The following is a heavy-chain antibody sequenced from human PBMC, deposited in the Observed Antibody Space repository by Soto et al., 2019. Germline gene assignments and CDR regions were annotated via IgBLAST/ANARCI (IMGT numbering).Heavy chain of an antibody. Sequence: PSETLSLTCTVSGGSISSYYWSWIRQPPGKGLEWIGYIYYSGSTNYNPSLKSRVTISVDTSKNQFSLKLSSVTAVDTVVYYCAREDYGDYYFDXWGQGTLVTVSS. V-gene: IGHV4-59*01. D-gene: IGHD4-17*01. CDR1: GGSISSYY. CDR2: IYYSGST. J-gene: IGHJ4*02. CDR3: AREDYGDYYFDX.